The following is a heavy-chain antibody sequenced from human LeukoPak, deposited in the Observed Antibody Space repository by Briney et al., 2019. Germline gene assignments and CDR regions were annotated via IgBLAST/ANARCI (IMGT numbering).Heavy chain of an antibody. Sequence: GGSLPLSFSASGFTFLTYALHWVRQAPGKGLEYVSAITTNGGTTYYAESSRGRFAISRDNSKYTLYLQMSSLRPEDTAVYYSVKGPGPTAYFYFDFWGQGWLVTVSS. D-gene: IGHD3-16*01. J-gene: IGHJ4*02. CDR2: ITTNGGTT. CDR1: GFTFLTYA. V-gene: IGHV3-64D*06. CDR3: VKGPGPTAYFYFDF.